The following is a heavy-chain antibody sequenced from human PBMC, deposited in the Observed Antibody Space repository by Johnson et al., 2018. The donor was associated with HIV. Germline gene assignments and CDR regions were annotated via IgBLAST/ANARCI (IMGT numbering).Heavy chain of an antibody. V-gene: IGHV3-30*04. CDR2: ISYAGSHN. J-gene: IGHJ3*02. CDR3: ARDPFTQALDAFDI. Sequence: VQLVESGGGVVQPGRSLRLSCAASGFTFSNYAMHWVRQAPGKGLAWVAVISYAGSHNYYADSVKGRFTISRDHSENTLYLQMNSLRPEDTAVYYCARDPFTQALDAFDIWGQGTMVTVAS. CDR1: GFTFSNYA.